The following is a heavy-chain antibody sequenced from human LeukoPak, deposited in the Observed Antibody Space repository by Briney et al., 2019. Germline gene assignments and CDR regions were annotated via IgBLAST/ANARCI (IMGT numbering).Heavy chain of an antibody. V-gene: IGHV4-59*01. Sequence: PSETLSLTCTVSGGSISSYYWSWIRQPPGKGLVWTGYIYYSGSTNYNPSLKSRVTISVDTSKNQFSLKLSSVTAADTAVYYCAGSLDFWSGYYPLGYWGQGTLVTVSS. CDR1: GGSISSYY. J-gene: IGHJ4*02. CDR3: AGSLDFWSGYYPLGY. D-gene: IGHD3-3*01. CDR2: IYYSGST.